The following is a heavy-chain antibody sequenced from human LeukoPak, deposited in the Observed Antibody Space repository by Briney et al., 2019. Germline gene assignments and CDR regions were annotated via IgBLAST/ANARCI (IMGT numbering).Heavy chain of an antibody. J-gene: IGHJ4*02. Sequence: GASVKVSCKASGYTFTGYYMHWVRQAPGQGLEWMGWINPNSGGTNYAQKFQGRVTMTRDTSISTAYMELNRLRSDDTAVYYCARDVKRGYYSFHYWGQGTLVTVSS. D-gene: IGHD3-22*01. V-gene: IGHV1-2*02. CDR1: GYTFTGYY. CDR2: INPNSGGT. CDR3: ARDVKRGYYSFHY.